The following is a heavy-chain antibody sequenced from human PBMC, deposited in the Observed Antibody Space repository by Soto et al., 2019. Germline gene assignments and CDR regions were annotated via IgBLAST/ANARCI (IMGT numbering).Heavy chain of an antibody. CDR1: GYTFTSYG. J-gene: IGHJ4*02. CDR3: ARPLAYCGGDCYTLRYYFDY. V-gene: IGHV1-18*01. Sequence: ASVKLSCEASGYTFTSYGISWVRQAPEQGLEWMGWISAYNGNTNYAQKLQGRVTMTTDTSTSTAYMELRSLRSDDTAVYYCARPLAYCGGDCYTLRYYFDYWGQGTLVTVSS. D-gene: IGHD2-21*02. CDR2: ISAYNGNT.